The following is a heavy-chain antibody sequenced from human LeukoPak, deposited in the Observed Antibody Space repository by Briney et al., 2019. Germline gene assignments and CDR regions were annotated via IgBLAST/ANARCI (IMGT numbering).Heavy chain of an antibody. CDR3: ARGLPLIVVVPAAIASLDY. CDR1: GYTFTSYG. CDR2: ISAYNGNT. D-gene: IGHD2-2*01. Sequence: ASVKVSCKASGYTFTSYGISWVRQAPGQGLEWMGWISAYNGNTNYAQKLQGRVTMTRDTSTSTVYMELSSLRSEDTAVYYCARGLPLIVVVPAAIASLDYWGQGTLVTVSS. J-gene: IGHJ4*02. V-gene: IGHV1-18*01.